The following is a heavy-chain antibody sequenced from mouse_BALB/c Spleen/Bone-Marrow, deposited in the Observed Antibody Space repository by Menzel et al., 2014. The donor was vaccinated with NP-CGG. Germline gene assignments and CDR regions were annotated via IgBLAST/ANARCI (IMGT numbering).Heavy chain of an antibody. J-gene: IGHJ4*01. D-gene: IGHD4-1*01. V-gene: IGHV14-3*02. CDR1: GLNIKDTY. Sequence: EVKLMESGAELVKPGASVKLSCTASGLNIKDTYMHWVKQRPEQGLEWIGRIDPANGNTKYDPKFQGKATITADTSSNTAYLQLSSLTSEDTAVYYCARWEYYAMDYWGQGTSVTVSS. CDR2: IDPANGNT. CDR3: ARWEYYAMDY.